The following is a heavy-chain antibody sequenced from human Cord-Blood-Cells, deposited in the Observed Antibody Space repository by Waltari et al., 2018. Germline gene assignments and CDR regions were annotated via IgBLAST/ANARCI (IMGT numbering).Heavy chain of an antibody. D-gene: IGHD3-10*01. CDR2: IIPILGIA. J-gene: IGHJ4*02. CDR3: ARSEVQAPPGY. CDR1: GGTFSSYT. V-gene: IGHV1-69*02. Sequence: QVQLVQSGAAVKKPGSSVKVSCKASGGTFSSYTITWVRQAPGQGLEWMGRIIPILGIANYAQKFQGRVTITADKSTSTAYMELSSLRSEDTAVYYCARSEVQAPPGYWGQGTLVTVSS.